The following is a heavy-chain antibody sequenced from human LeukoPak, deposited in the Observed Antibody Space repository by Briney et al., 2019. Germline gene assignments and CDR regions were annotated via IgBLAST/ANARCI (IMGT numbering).Heavy chain of an antibody. J-gene: IGHJ6*02. Sequence: ASVKVSCKVSGYTLTELSMFWVRQAPGKGLEWMGSFDPEDGKTVYAQKFQGRVTMTKDTSTDTAYMELSSLRSEDTAVYYCATGYLVTAGLMDVWGQGTTVTVFS. D-gene: IGHD6-13*01. CDR1: GYTLTELS. CDR2: FDPEDGKT. CDR3: ATGYLVTAGLMDV. V-gene: IGHV1-24*01.